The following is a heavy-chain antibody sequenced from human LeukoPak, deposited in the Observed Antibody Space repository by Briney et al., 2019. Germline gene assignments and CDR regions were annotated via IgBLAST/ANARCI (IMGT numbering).Heavy chain of an antibody. D-gene: IGHD6-19*01. Sequence: SETLSLTRSASGASPSSRYWSWIRQFPGGTLEWIGHIYNAKNTKYNPSLTSRVTILVDTSRNQFSLSLTSLTAADTAIYYCAQTTGWPGFDFWGPGALVTVSS. CDR2: IYNAKNT. V-gene: IGHV4-59*08. CDR3: AQTTGWPGFDF. J-gene: IGHJ4*02. CDR1: GASPSSRY.